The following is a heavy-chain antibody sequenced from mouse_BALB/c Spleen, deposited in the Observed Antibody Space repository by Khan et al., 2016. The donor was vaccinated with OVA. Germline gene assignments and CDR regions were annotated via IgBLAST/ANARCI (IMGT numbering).Heavy chain of an antibody. J-gene: IGHJ3*01. CDR3: VRDEAYLKSDGWFAY. D-gene: IGHD2-10*01. Sequence: QVQLKESGAEPARPGASVKMSWKASGYTFTSYTIHWIKKRPGQGLERIGYINPSNGYTNYNQKFKDKATLTTDKSSTTAYLQLSSLTYDDSAVYNCVRDEAYLKSDGWFAYWGQATLVTVSA. CDR2: INPSNGYT. V-gene: IGHV1-4*01. CDR1: GYTFTSYT.